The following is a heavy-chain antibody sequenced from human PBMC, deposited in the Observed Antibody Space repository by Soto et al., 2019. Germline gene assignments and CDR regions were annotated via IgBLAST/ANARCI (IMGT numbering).Heavy chain of an antibody. CDR2: LSYLGTT. J-gene: IGHJ4*02. Sequence: PSETLSLTCTVSNDSIRSGTYYWAWIRQPPGRGLEWIGSLSYLGTTDYNPSLKSRVTISKDASKNQFSLKLSSVTAADTAVYYCATGRSDSGWYEDHVWGQGTLVTVSP. D-gene: IGHD6-19*01. CDR3: ATGRSDSGWYEDHV. V-gene: IGHV4-39*01. CDR1: NDSIRSGTYY.